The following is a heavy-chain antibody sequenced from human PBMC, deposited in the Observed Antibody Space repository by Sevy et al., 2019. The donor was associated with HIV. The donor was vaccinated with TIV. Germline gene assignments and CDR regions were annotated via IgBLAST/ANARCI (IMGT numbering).Heavy chain of an antibody. D-gene: IGHD5-18*01. J-gene: IGHJ4*02. CDR3: ARERSGYSYGYFDY. V-gene: IGHV3-7*01. Sequence: RGSLRLSCAASGFTFSSYWMSWVRQAPGKGLEWVANIKQDGSEKYYVDSVKDRFTISRDNAKNSLYLQMNSLRAEDTAVYYCARERSGYSYGYFDYWGQGTLVTVSS. CDR1: GFTFSSYW. CDR2: IKQDGSEK.